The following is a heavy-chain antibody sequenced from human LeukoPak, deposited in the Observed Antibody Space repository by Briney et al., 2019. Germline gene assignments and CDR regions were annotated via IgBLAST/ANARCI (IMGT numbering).Heavy chain of an antibody. J-gene: IGHJ4*02. CDR1: GGSISSYY. D-gene: IGHD6-13*01. CDR2: IYYSGST. Sequence: PSETLSLTCTVSGGSISSYYWSWIRQPPGKGLEWIGYIYYSGSTNYNPSLKSRVTISVDTSKNQFSLKLSSVTVADTAVYYCARHVNSSSWYYFDYWGQGTLVTVSS. V-gene: IGHV4-59*08. CDR3: ARHVNSSSWYYFDY.